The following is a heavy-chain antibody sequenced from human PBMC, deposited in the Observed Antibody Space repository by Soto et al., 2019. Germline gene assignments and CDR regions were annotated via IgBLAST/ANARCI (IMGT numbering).Heavy chain of an antibody. Sequence: SETLSLTCNVSGASVSHGYWSWIRQPPGKGLEWIGFMYFGGSFNYNPSLTSRATISVETSKNQFSMKLTSVTASDTAVYYCARSYYDSTGFAADPWGQGPLVTSPQ. V-gene: IGHV4-59*02. CDR3: ARSYYDSTGFAADP. CDR2: MYFGGSF. D-gene: IGHD3-22*01. CDR1: GASVSHGY. J-gene: IGHJ5*02.